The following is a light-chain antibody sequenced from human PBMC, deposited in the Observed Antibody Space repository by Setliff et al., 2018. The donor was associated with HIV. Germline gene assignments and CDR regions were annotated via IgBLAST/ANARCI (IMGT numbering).Light chain of an antibody. CDR2: EVN. CDR1: SSDVGGYRL. Sequence: QSVLTQPASVSGSPGQSITISCTGTSSDVGGYRLVSWYQQHPGKAPKLIISEVNKRPSGVSNRFSGSKSGTSASLTISVLQAEDEADYYCCSYADSGTYLFGTGTKVTVL. V-gene: IGLV2-23*02. CDR3: CSYADSGTYL. J-gene: IGLJ1*01.